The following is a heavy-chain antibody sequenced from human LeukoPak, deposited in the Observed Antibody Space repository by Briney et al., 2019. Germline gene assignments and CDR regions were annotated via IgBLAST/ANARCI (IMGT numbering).Heavy chain of an antibody. CDR2: MNPNSGNT. Sequence: ASVKLSCKASGYTFTSYDINWVRQATGHGLERMGWMNPNSGNTGYAQKFQGRVTMTRNTSISTAYMELSSLRSEDTAVYYCARGLGNDGIFDYWGQGTLVTVSS. D-gene: IGHD1-1*01. CDR3: ARGLGNDGIFDY. V-gene: IGHV1-8*01. J-gene: IGHJ4*02. CDR1: GYTFTSYD.